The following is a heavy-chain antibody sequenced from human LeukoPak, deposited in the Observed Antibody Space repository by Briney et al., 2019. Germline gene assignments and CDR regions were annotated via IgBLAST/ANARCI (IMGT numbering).Heavy chain of an antibody. J-gene: IGHJ2*01. CDR3: ARVSGAPNWHFDL. D-gene: IGHD3-3*02. Sequence: GGSLRLSCTTSGFTFGDYAMSWFRQAPGKGLEWVGFIRSKAYGGTTEYAASVKGRFSISRDDSRNSLYLQMNSLKTEDTAVYYCARVSGAPNWHFDLWGRGTLVTVSS. CDR2: IRSKAYGGTT. V-gene: IGHV3-49*03. CDR1: GFTFGDYA.